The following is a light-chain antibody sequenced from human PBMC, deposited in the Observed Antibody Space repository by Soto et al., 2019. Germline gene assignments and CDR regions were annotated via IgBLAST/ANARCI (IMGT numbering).Light chain of an antibody. Sequence: ETVLTQSPGTLSLSPGERATLSCRASQSVRSSNLAWYQQKPGQAPRLLIYGASSRATGIPDRFSGSGSGSDFTLTISRLEPEDFAVYYCQQYRSSPPITFGQGKRLEL. J-gene: IGKJ5*01. CDR1: QSVRSSN. V-gene: IGKV3-20*01. CDR3: QQYRSSPPIT. CDR2: GAS.